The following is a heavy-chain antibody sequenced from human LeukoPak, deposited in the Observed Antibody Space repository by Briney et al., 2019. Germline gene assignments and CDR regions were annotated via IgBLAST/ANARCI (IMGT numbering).Heavy chain of an antibody. Sequence: PGGSLRLSCAASGFTFSSYAMHWVRQAPGKGLEWVAVISYDGSNKYYADSVKGRFTISRDNSKNTLYLQMNSLRAEDTAVYYCARATVTTLLSFDYWGQGTLVTVSS. D-gene: IGHD4-17*01. J-gene: IGHJ4*02. CDR2: ISYDGSNK. CDR3: ARATVTTLLSFDY. CDR1: GFTFSSYA. V-gene: IGHV3-30-3*01.